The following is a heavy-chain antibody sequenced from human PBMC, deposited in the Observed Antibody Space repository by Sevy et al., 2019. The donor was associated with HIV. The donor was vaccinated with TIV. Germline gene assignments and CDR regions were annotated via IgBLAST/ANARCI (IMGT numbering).Heavy chain of an antibody. Sequence: GGSLRLSCAASGFTFSSYAMHWVRQAPGKGLEWVAVISYDGSNKYYADSVKGRFTISRDNSKNTLYLQMNSLRAEDTAVYYCARGRATVSQDGNFDYWGQRTLVTVSS. CDR3: ARGRATVSQDGNFDY. CDR2: ISYDGSNK. D-gene: IGHD4-4*01. J-gene: IGHJ4*02. V-gene: IGHV3-30-3*01. CDR1: GFTFSSYA.